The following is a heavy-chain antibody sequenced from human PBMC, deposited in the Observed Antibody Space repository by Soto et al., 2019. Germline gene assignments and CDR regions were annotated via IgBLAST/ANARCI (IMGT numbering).Heavy chain of an antibody. CDR3: AKDSSDSSGYYYVGAFDI. Sequence: GGSLRLSCAASGFTFSSYGMHWVRQAPGKGLEWVAVISYDGSNKYYADSVKGRFTISRDNSKNTLYLQMNSLRAEDTAVYYCAKDSSDSSGYYYVGAFDIWGQGT. V-gene: IGHV3-30*18. CDR2: ISYDGSNK. D-gene: IGHD3-22*01. J-gene: IGHJ3*02. CDR1: GFTFSSYG.